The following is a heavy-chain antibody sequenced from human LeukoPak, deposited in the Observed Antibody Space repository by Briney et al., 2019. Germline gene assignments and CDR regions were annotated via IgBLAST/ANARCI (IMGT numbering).Heavy chain of an antibody. CDR1: GYTFTSYD. Sequence: ASVKVSCKASGYTFTSYDINWVRQATGQGLEWMGWMNPNSGNTGYAQKFQGRVTMTEDTSTDTAYMELSSLRSEDTAVYYCATIYDSPSAFDIWGQGTMVTVSS. CDR2: MNPNSGNT. CDR3: ATIYDSPSAFDI. V-gene: IGHV1-8*01. J-gene: IGHJ3*02. D-gene: IGHD3-22*01.